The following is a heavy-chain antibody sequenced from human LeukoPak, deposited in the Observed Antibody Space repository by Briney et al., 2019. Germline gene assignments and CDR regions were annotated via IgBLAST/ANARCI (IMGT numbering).Heavy chain of an antibody. V-gene: IGHV3-21*01. CDR2: ISSSSSYI. D-gene: IGHD4-17*01. CDR3: AGYLSSMTTVTTVY. J-gene: IGHJ4*02. Sequence: GGSLRLSCAASGFTFSSYSMNWVRQAPGKGLEWVSSISSSSSYIYYADSVKGRFTISRDNAKNSLYLQMNSLRAEDTAVYYCAGYLSSMTTVTTVYWGQGTLVTVSS. CDR1: GFTFSSYS.